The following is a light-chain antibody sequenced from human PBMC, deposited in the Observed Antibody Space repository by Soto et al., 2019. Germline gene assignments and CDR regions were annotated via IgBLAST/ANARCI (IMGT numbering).Light chain of an antibody. Sequence: EIVLKQSPGTLSLSQGERATLSSRASQSVTSSYLAWYQQKPGQAPRLLIYTASSRATGIPDRFSGSGSGTDFTLTISSLQSEDFAVYYCQQYNNWPRTFGQGTKVDIK. CDR3: QQYNNWPRT. CDR2: TAS. J-gene: IGKJ1*01. CDR1: QSVTSSY. V-gene: IGKV3-20*01.